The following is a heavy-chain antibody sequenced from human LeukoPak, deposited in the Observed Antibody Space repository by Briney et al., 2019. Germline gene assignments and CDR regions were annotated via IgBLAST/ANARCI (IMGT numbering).Heavy chain of an antibody. Sequence: SQTLSLTCAVSGGSISSGGYSWSWIRQPPGKGLECIGYMYHSGTTHYNPSLKSRVTISVDRSKNQFSLKLSSVTAADTAVYYCVRGYYYDSSGYWVRAFDIWGQGTMVTVSS. CDR3: VRGYYYDSSGYWVRAFDI. CDR1: GGSISSGGYS. CDR2: MYHSGTT. D-gene: IGHD3-22*01. V-gene: IGHV4-30-2*01. J-gene: IGHJ3*02.